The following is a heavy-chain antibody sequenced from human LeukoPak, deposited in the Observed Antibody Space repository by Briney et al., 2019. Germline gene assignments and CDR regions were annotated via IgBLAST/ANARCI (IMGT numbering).Heavy chain of an antibody. V-gene: IGHV4-59*01. D-gene: IGHD1-26*01. J-gene: IGHJ5*02. CDR3: AREGFSGSYPNNWFDP. CDR2: IYYSGST. CDR1: GGSISSYY. Sequence: SETLPLTCTVSGGSISSYYWSWIRQPPGKGLEWIGYIYYSGSTNYNPSLKSRVTISVDTSKNQFSLKLSSVTAADTAVYYCAREGFSGSYPNNWFDPWAREPWSPSPQ.